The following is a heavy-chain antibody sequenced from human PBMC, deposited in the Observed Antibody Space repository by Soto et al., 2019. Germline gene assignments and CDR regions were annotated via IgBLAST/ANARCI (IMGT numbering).Heavy chain of an antibody. V-gene: IGHV3-23*01. Sequence: GGSLRLSCAASGFTFSSYAMSWVRQAPGKGLEWVSAISGSGGSTYYADSVKGRFTISRDNSKNTLYLQMNSLRAEDTAVYYCAKIRPFGEDYYYYYMDVWGKGTTVTVSS. CDR3: AKIRPFGEDYYYYYMDV. J-gene: IGHJ6*03. CDR1: GFTFSSYA. CDR2: ISGSGGST. D-gene: IGHD3-10*01.